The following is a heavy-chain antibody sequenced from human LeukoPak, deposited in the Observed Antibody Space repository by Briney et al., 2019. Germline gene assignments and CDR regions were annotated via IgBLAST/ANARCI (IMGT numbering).Heavy chain of an antibody. CDR3: ARVEGSGAANWFDP. CDR1: GFTFSNYK. J-gene: IGHJ5*02. CDR2: ISSSGSII. V-gene: IGHV3-48*03. Sequence: PGGSLRLSCAASGFTFSNYKMNWVRQAPGKGLEWVSYISSSGSIIYYSDSVKGRFTISRDNAKNSVYLQMNSLRDEDTAVYYCARVEGSGAANWFDPWGQGTLVTVSS. D-gene: IGHD3-10*01.